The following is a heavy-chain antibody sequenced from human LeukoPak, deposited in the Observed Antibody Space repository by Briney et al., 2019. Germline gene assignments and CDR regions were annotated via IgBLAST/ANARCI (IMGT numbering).Heavy chain of an antibody. CDR2: INDSGST. V-gene: IGHV4-34*01. Sequence: SSETLSLTCGVSGGSFSGYYWNWIRQPPGKGLEWIGEINDSGSTKYNPSLKSRVTISIDTSKNQFSLKLNSVTAADTAVYYCAKHRGAAGWRSFDIWGQGTMVTVSS. J-gene: IGHJ3*02. CDR1: GGSFSGYY. D-gene: IGHD6-13*01. CDR3: AKHRGAAGWRSFDI.